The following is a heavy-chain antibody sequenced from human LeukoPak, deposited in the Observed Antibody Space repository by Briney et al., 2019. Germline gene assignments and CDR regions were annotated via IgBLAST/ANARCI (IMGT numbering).Heavy chain of an antibody. D-gene: IGHD2-2*01. Sequence: ASVKVSCQASRYTFTSYVISWVRQAPGQGLEWMGWMRAYNGNTKYAQKLQGIVTMTADTSTSTAYMQLRSVISDDTAVYYCGRGQLLWGRPSASWFDPTGEGTLVTVSS. CDR3: GRGQLLWGRPSASWFDP. CDR2: MRAYNGNT. CDR1: RYTFTSYV. J-gene: IGHJ5*02. V-gene: IGHV1-18*01.